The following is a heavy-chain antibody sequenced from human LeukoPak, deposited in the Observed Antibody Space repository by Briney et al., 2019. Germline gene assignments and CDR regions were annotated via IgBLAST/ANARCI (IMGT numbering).Heavy chain of an antibody. V-gene: IGHV4-30-4*08. Sequence: SETLSLTCTVSGGSISSGDYYWGWIRQPPGKGLEWIGYIYYSGSAYYNPSLKSRLTISVDTSKNQFSLKLSSVTAADTAVYYCARAAEGSGYSPFDYWGQGTLVTVSS. CDR1: GGSISSGDYY. CDR3: ARAAEGSGYSPFDY. CDR2: IYYSGSA. J-gene: IGHJ4*02. D-gene: IGHD3-22*01.